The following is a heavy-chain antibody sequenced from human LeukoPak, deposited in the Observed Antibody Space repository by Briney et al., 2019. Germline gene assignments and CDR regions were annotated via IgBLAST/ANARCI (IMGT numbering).Heavy chain of an antibody. D-gene: IGHD2-2*01. CDR3: ARRDQRNWFDP. V-gene: IGHV4-38-2*01. Sequence: PSETLSLTCAVSGYSISSGYYWGWLRPPPGKGLEWNGNIYHSGRTYYNPSLKGRVTISLDTSKNQFSLKLSSVTAADTAMYYCARRDQRNWFDPWGQGTLVTVSS. J-gene: IGHJ5*02. CDR2: IYHSGRT. CDR1: GYSISSGYY.